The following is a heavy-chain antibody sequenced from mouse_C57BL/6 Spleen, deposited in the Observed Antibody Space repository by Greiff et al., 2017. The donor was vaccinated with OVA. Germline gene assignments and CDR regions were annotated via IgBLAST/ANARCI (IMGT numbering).Heavy chain of an antibody. D-gene: IGHD1-1*01. CDR1: GFTFTDYY. V-gene: IGHV7-3*01. CDR3: ARSGSSYYFDY. J-gene: IGHJ2*01. CDR2: IRNKANGYTT. Sequence: EVHLVESGGGLVQPGGSLSLSCAASGFTFTDYYMSWVRQPPGKALEWLGFIRNKANGYTTEYSASVKGRFTISRDNSQSILYLQMNALRAEDSATYYCARSGSSYYFDYWGQGTTLTVSS.